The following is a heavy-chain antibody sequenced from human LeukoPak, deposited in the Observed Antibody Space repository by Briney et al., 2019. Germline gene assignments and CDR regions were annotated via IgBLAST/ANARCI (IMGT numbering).Heavy chain of an antibody. D-gene: IGHD3-22*01. CDR2: IYTSGST. CDR3: ARDLYYYDSSGYRLDY. J-gene: IGHJ4*02. Sequence: PSETLSLTCTVSGGSISSYYWSWIRQPAGKGLEWIGRIYTSGSTNYNPSLKSRVTMSVDTSKNQFSLKLSSVTAADTAVYYCARDLYYYDSSGYRLDYWGQGTLVTASS. CDR1: GGSISSYY. V-gene: IGHV4-4*07.